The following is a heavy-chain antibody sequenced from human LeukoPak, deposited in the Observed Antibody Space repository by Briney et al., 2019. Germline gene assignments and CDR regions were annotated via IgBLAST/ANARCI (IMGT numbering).Heavy chain of an antibody. CDR1: GFTLSTYW. CDR2: ISSDGTKT. D-gene: IGHD3-9*01. V-gene: IGHV3-74*01. Sequence: GGSLRLSCAASGFTLSTYWVHWVRQAPGKGLVWVSRISSDGTKTGYADSVRGRFTISRDNAKNTVYLQMNSLRVEDTGVYYCATDFDWSTGIWGQGTMVTVSS. J-gene: IGHJ3*02. CDR3: ATDFDWSTGI.